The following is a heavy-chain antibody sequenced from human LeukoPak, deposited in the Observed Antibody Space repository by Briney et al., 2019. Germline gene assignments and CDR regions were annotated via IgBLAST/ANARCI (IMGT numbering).Heavy chain of an antibody. Sequence: SENLSLTCSVSGGSISSSSYYWGWIRQPPGKGLEWIGTIYYSGSTYYNPSLKSRVTISVDTSRNQFSLELSSVTAADTAMYYCATSWSSSQYPRTWGQGTLVTVSS. CDR1: GGSISSSSYY. D-gene: IGHD3-3*01. CDR2: IYYSGST. J-gene: IGHJ5*02. V-gene: IGHV4-39*01. CDR3: ATSWSSSQYPRT.